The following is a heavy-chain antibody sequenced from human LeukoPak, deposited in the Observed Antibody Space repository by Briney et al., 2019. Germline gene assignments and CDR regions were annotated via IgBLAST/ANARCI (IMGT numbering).Heavy chain of an antibody. D-gene: IGHD3-16*01. CDR3: ARGGGLDV. V-gene: IGHV3-7*03. Sequence: GGSLRLSCAASRFTFSSYWMNWARQAPGKGLEWVASINHNGNVNYCVDSVEGRFTISRDNAKNSLYLQMSNLRAEDTAVYFCARGGGLDVWGQGATVTVSS. J-gene: IGHJ6*02. CDR2: INHNGNVN. CDR1: RFTFSSYW.